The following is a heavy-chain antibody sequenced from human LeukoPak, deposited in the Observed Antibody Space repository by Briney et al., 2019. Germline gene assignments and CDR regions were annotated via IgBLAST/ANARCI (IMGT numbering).Heavy chain of an antibody. Sequence: GGSLRLSCAASGFTFSSYAMSWVRQAPGKGLEWVSSISGSGGSTYYADSVKGRFTIFRANSENTLYVQMNSLRAEDTAVYYCAKVVSSDYYYMDVWGKGTTVTVSS. V-gene: IGHV3-23*01. J-gene: IGHJ6*03. CDR3: AKVVSSDYYYMDV. D-gene: IGHD3-16*02. CDR2: ISGSGGST. CDR1: GFTFSSYA.